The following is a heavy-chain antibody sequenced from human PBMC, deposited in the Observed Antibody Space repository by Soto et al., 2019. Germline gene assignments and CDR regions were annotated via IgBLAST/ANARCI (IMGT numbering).Heavy chain of an antibody. J-gene: IGHJ4*02. CDR2: IFYSGTT. V-gene: IGHV4-30-4*01. CDR3: ARAKTYFDN. Sequence: QVQLQESGPGLVKPSQTLSLTCTVSGGSISSGDYYWSWIRQPPGKGLEWIGYIFYSGTTYYNPSLKRRVSISVYASKNQFSLTLSSVTAADTAVYYCARAKTYFDNWGQGTLVTVSS. CDR1: GGSISSGDYY.